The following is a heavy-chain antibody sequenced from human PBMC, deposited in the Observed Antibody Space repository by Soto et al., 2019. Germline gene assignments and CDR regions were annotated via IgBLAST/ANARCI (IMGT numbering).Heavy chain of an antibody. V-gene: IGHV3-30*19. J-gene: IGHJ4*02. CDR2: ISYDGSDT. D-gene: IGHD3-16*02. CDR1: GFIFSNFV. CDR3: ARDRLRLGELSLLGYFDY. Sequence: PGGSLRLSCAASGFIFSNFVMHWVRQAPGKGLEWVASISYDGSDTYYADSVKGRFTISRDNSKNTLSVEMDSLRAEDTAVYYCARDRLRLGELSLLGYFDYWGQGTLVTVSS.